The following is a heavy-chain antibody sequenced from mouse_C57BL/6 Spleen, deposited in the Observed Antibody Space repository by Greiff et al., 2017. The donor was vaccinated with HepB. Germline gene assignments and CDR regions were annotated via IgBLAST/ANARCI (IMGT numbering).Heavy chain of an antibody. CDR1: GYSITSGYY. Sequence: VQLKQSGPGLVKPSQSLSLTCSVTGYSITSGYYWNWIRQFPGNKLEWMGYISYDGSNNYNPSLKNRISITRDTSKNQFFLKLNSVTTEDTATYYCARENEYFDYWGQGTTLTVSS. CDR2: ISYDGSN. CDR3: ARENEYFDY. J-gene: IGHJ2*01. V-gene: IGHV3-6*01.